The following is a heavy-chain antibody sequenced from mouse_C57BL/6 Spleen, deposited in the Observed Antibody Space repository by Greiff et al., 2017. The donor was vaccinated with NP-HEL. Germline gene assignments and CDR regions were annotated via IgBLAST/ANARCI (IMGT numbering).Heavy chain of an antibody. CDR2: INPSSGYT. D-gene: IGHD1-1*01. J-gene: IGHJ4*01. CDR1: GYTFTSYW. CDR3: ARGNYVDAMDY. V-gene: IGHV1-7*01. Sequence: QVQLQQSGAELAKPGASVKLSCKASGYTFTSYWMHWVKPRPGQGLEWIGYINPSSGYTKYNQKFKDKATLTADTSSSTAYMQLSSLTYEDSAVYYCARGNYVDAMDYWGQGTSVTVSS.